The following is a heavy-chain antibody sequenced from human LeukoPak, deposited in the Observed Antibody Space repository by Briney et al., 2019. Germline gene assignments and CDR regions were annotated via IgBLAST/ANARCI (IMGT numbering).Heavy chain of an antibody. D-gene: IGHD3-9*01. CDR3: ARDRPLRYFGRTSDAFDI. V-gene: IGHV4-59*11. CDR1: GGSISSHY. J-gene: IGHJ3*02. CDR2: IYYSGST. Sequence: SETLSLTCTVSGGSISSHYWSWIRQPPGKGLEWIGYIYYSGSTNYNPSLKSRVTISVDTSKNQFSLKLSSVTAADTAVYYCARDRPLRYFGRTSDAFDIWGQGTMVTVSS.